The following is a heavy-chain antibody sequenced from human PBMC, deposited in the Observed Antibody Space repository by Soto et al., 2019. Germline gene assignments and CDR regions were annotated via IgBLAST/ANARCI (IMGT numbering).Heavy chain of an antibody. J-gene: IGHJ1*01. Sequence: PSETLSLTCTVSGGSISSGAYYWSWIRQHPGKGLEWIGYIYYSGSTYYNPPLKSRVTISVDTSKNQFSLKLSSVTAADTAVYYSAIYDSSGSRGFQHWGQGTLVTVSS. CDR1: GGSISSGAYY. CDR3: AIYDSSGSRGFQH. CDR2: IYYSGST. V-gene: IGHV4-31*03. D-gene: IGHD3-22*01.